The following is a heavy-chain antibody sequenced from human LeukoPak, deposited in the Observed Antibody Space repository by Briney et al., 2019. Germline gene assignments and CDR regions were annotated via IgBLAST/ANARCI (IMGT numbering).Heavy chain of an antibody. CDR2: INYSGST. Sequence: PSETLSLTCTVSGDSISTYYWSWIRQPPGKGLEWIGYINYSGSTNYNPSLKSRVTISVDTSKNQFSLRLYSVTAADTAVYYCARAHSSSPRGFDYWGQGTLATVSS. CDR1: GDSISTYY. D-gene: IGHD6-13*01. V-gene: IGHV4-59*08. J-gene: IGHJ4*02. CDR3: ARAHSSSPRGFDY.